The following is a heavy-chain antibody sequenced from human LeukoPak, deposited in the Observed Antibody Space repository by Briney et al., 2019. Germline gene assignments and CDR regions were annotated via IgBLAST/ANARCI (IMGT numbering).Heavy chain of an antibody. CDR3: ARRFDS. CDR2: IGPGGDI. Sequence: GGSLRLSCVASGFSFTAYSMNWVRQAPGRGLEWMSYIGPGGDIYYADSVTGRFTVSRDIAKNSLYLQMNGLRIEDTAVYYCARRFDSWGQGTLVTVSS. CDR1: GFSFTAYS. V-gene: IGHV3-48*01. J-gene: IGHJ4*02.